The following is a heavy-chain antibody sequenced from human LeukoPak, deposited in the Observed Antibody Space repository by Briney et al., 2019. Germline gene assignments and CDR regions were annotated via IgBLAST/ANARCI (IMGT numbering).Heavy chain of an antibody. V-gene: IGHV4-61*02. CDR2: IYTSGST. CDR1: GGSINSGTYY. J-gene: IGHJ4*02. D-gene: IGHD6-19*01. CDR3: ARNIAVAGIYFDY. Sequence: SETLSLTCTVSGGSINSGTYYWSWIRQSAGKGLEWIGRIYTSGSTNHNPSLKSRVTISVDTSKNQFSLKLSSVTAADTAVYYCARNIAVAGIYFDYWGQGTLVTVSS.